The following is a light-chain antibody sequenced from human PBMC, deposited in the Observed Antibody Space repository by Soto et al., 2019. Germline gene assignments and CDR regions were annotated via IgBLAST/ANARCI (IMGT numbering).Light chain of an antibody. CDR2: GAS. Sequence: ETVLTQSPGTLSLSPGERATLSCRASQSVSSSYLAWYQQKPGQAPRLLIYGASSRATGIPDRFSGSGSGTDFTLIISRLEPEDFAVYYCQQYGSSPMTFVQGTKVEIK. J-gene: IGKJ1*01. CDR1: QSVSSSY. CDR3: QQYGSSPMT. V-gene: IGKV3-20*01.